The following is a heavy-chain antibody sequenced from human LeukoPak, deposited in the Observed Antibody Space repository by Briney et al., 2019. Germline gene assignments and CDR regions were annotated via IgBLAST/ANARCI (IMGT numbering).Heavy chain of an antibody. V-gene: IGHV4-34*01. Sequence: SETLSLTCAVYGRSFSGYYWSWIRQPPGKGLEWIGEINHSGSTNYNPSLKSRVTISVDTSKNQFSLKLSSVTAADTAVYYCARSHYSSGWYSVYWFDPWGQGTLVTVSS. CDR1: GRSFSGYY. CDR3: ARSHYSSGWYSVYWFDP. J-gene: IGHJ5*02. D-gene: IGHD6-19*01. CDR2: INHSGST.